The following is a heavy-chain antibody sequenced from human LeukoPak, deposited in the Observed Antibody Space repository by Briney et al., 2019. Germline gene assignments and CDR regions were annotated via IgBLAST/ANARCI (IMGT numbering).Heavy chain of an antibody. V-gene: IGHV3-23*01. D-gene: IGHD6-19*01. CDR2: ISGSGGST. CDR1: GFTFTNYN. Sequence: PGGSLRLSCAASGFTFTNYNMNWVRQAPGKGLEWISYISGSGGSTYYADSVKGRFTISRDNSKNTLYLQMNSLRAEDTAVYYCAKDRARIAVAAYFDYWGQGTLVTVSS. CDR3: AKDRARIAVAAYFDY. J-gene: IGHJ4*02.